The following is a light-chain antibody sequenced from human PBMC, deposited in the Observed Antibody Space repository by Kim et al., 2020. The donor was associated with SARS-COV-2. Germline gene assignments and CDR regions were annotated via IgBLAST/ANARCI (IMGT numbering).Light chain of an antibody. CDR3: QSYDNSLSGSM. J-gene: IGLJ3*02. CDR2: GHS. V-gene: IGLV1-40*01. Sequence: GVTSSCTGSSSHIGAGYDVHWYQQLPGTTPKLLIYGHSNRPSGVPDRFSGSKSGTSASLAITGLQAEDEADYYCQSYDNSLSGSMFGGGTKLTVL. CDR1: SSHIGAGYD.